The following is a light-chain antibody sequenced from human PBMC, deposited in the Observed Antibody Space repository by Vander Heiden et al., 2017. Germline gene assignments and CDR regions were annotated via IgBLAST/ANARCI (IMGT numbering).Light chain of an antibody. J-gene: IGLJ3*02. Sequence: QSVMTQPPSASGTPGQTVTISCSGSSSNLGSNTVKWYQQFPDTAPKLLVYSNDQRPSGVPDRFPGSKAGTSASRAIRGLQSEDEATYYCAGWDDSLSGWVFGGGTKLTVL. CDR2: SND. V-gene: IGLV1-44*01. CDR3: AGWDDSLSGWV. CDR1: SSNLGSNT.